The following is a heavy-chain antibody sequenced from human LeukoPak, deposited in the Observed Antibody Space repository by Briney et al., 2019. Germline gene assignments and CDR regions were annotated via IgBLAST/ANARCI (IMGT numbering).Heavy chain of an antibody. V-gene: IGHV4-34*01. CDR1: GGSFSGYY. CDR3: ARGHRTTVRFDP. CDR2: INHSGST. Sequence: SETLSLTCAVYGGSFSGYYWSWIRQPPGKGLEWIGEINHSGSTNYNPSLKSRVTISVDTPKNQFSLKLSSVTAADTAVYYCARGHRTTVRFDPWGQGTLVTVSS. J-gene: IGHJ5*02. D-gene: IGHD4-11*01.